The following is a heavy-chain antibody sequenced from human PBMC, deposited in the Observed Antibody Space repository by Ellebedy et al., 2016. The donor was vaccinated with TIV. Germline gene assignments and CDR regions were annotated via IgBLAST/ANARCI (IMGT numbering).Heavy chain of an antibody. CDR1: GFTFSSHW. J-gene: IGHJ6*02. Sequence: GESLKISCTASGFTFSSHWMHWVRQAPGKGLVWVSRIKSDGSTITYADSVKGRFTSSRDNAKNTLYLHMSSLRAEDTAVYYCARGSWACSGSMDVWGQGTTVTVSS. CDR3: ARGSWACSGSMDV. D-gene: IGHD6-19*01. V-gene: IGHV3-74*01. CDR2: IKSDGSTI.